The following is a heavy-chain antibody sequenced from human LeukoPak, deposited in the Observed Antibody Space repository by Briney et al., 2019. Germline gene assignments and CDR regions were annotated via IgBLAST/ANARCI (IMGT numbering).Heavy chain of an antibody. V-gene: IGHV3-7*01. CDR1: GFTFSNYW. CDR3: VRDGGVSGYDLLDY. Sequence: PGGSLRLSCAASGFTFSNYWMTWVRQAPGKGLEWVAHINQDGSKEYYMDSVKARFTISIDNAKNSLSLQMNSLRAEDTAVYYCVRDGGVSGYDLLDYWGQGTLVTVSS. J-gene: IGHJ4*02. D-gene: IGHD5-12*01. CDR2: INQDGSKE.